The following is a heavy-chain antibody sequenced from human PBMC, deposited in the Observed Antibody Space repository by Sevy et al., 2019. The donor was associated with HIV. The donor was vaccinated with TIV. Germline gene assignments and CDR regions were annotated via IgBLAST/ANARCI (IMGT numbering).Heavy chain of an antibody. CDR2: IRSKDYDETT. CDR3: SRDNRELKTYFYNYMDV. J-gene: IGHJ6*03. D-gene: IGHD3-10*01. V-gene: IGHV3-49*04. Sequence: GGSLRLSCTASGFTFGDYVMSWVRQAPGKGLEWVGFIRSKDYDETTQDAASVKGRFIISRDDFKSTAFLQINSLKTEDTRVDYDSRDNRELKTYFYNYMDVWGKGTTVTVSS. CDR1: GFTFGDYV.